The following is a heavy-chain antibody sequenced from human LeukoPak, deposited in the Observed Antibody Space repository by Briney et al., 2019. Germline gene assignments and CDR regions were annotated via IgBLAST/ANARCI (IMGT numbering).Heavy chain of an antibody. CDR3: ARGGDDATEPSGLIDL. V-gene: IGHV3-23*01. J-gene: IGHJ5*02. CDR1: GFTLTDYA. CDR2: ISASGSTT. D-gene: IGHD1-14*01. Sequence: PGGSQRLSCAASGFTLTDYAMGWVRQAPGQGLEWASTISASGSTTYYADSVRGRFTISRDNSKNTLSLQMSSLRAEDTAVYYCARGGDDATEPSGLIDLWGQGTLVTVSS.